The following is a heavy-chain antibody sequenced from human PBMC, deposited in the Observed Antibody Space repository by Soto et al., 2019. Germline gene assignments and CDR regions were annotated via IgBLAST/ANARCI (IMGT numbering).Heavy chain of an antibody. CDR2: IWNDGNGY. D-gene: IGHD6-13*01. CDR1: GFTFNNYG. J-gene: IGHJ4*02. Sequence: QVQLVESGGGVVQPGRSLRLSCAASGFTFNNYGMHWVRQAPGKGLEWVAVIWNDGNGYYYANSVKGRFTISRDNTKKTLYLQMSSLRAEDTAVYYCAIRMYSTRWYYLDYWGQGTLVTVSS. V-gene: IGHV3-33*01. CDR3: AIRMYSTRWYYLDY.